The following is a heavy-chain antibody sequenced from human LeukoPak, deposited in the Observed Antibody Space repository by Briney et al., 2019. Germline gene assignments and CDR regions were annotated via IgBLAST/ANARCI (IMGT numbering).Heavy chain of an antibody. V-gene: IGHV3-9*01. D-gene: IGHD6-25*01. CDR3: AKDIAAYYGMDV. J-gene: IGHJ6*02. CDR1: GFTFDDYA. Sequence: GRSLRLSCAASGFTFDDYAMHWVRQAPGKGLERVSGISWNSVSIGYADSVKGRFAISRDNAKNSLYLQMNSLRAEDTALYYCAKDIAAYYGMDVWGQGTTVTVSS. CDR2: ISWNSVSI.